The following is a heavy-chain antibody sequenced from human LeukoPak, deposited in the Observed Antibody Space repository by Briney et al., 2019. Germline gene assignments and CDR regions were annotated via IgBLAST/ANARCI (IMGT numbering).Heavy chain of an antibody. V-gene: IGHV3-13*01. CDR3: ARERRMGTADAFDV. D-gene: IGHD1-14*01. CDR1: GFTFNNYE. CDR2: VGIAGDT. Sequence: GGSLRLSCAASGFTFNNYEMHWVRQTAGKGLEWVSAVGIAGDTFYAGSVKGRFSISRDNAESSLFLQMNSLRAGDTAVYYCARERRMGTADAFDVWGQGTMVTVSS. J-gene: IGHJ3*01.